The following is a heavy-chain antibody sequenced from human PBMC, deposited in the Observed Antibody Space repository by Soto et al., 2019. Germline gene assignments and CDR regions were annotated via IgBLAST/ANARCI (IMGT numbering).Heavy chain of an antibody. V-gene: IGHV3-9*01. Sequence: EVQLVESGGGLVQPGRSLRLSCAASGFTFDDYAMHWVRQAPVKGLEWVSGISWNSGSIGYADSVKGRFTISRDNAKNSLYLQMNSLRAEDTAWYYCAKGKVAVASVEFDYWGQGTLVTVSS. J-gene: IGHJ4*02. CDR2: ISWNSGSI. CDR3: AKGKVAVASVEFDY. D-gene: IGHD6-19*01. CDR1: GFTFDDYA.